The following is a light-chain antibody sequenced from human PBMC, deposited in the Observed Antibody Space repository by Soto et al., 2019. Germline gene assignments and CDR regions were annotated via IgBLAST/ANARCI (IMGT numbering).Light chain of an antibody. J-gene: IGKJ2*01. V-gene: IGKV3-20*01. CDR1: QSVSSSY. CDR3: QQYGRSPPMYT. Sequence: EIVLTQSPGTLYLSPGERATLSCRASQSVSSSYLAWYQQKPGQAPRLLIYGASSRATGIPDRFSGSGSGTDFTLTLSGLVRENFAVYYCQQYGRSPPMYTFDQGTKLEIK. CDR2: GAS.